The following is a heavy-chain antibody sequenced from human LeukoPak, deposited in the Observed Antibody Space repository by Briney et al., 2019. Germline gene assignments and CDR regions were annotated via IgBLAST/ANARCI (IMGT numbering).Heavy chain of an antibody. CDR2: INPSGGST. V-gene: IGHV1-46*01. D-gene: IGHD1-26*01. Sequence: ASVKVSCKASGYTFTSYYMHWVRQAPGQGLEWMGIINPSGGSTSYAQKFQGRVTMTRDMSTSTVYMELSSLRSEDTAVYYCARGLYSGSYYNYYFDYWGQGTLVTVSS. CDR3: ARGLYSGSYYNYYFDY. J-gene: IGHJ4*02. CDR1: GYTFTSYY.